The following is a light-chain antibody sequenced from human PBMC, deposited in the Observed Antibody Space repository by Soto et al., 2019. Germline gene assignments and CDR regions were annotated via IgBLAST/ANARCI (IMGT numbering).Light chain of an antibody. Sequence: QSALTQPPSASGSPGQSVTISCTGTSSDIGDSNSVSWYQQHPGKAPKLMIYDASKRPSGVPDRFSGSKSGNTASLTVSGLQAEDEADYYCSSYAGSNNYVFGTGTKVTVL. J-gene: IGLJ1*01. CDR2: DAS. CDR3: SSYAGSNNYV. CDR1: SSDIGDSNS. V-gene: IGLV2-8*01.